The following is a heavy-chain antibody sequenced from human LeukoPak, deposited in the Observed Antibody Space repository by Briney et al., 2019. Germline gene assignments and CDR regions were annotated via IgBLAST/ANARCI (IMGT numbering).Heavy chain of an antibody. V-gene: IGHV3-7*01. CDR1: GFTFSRYW. CDR2: IKEDGSEK. Sequence: GGSLRLSCAASGFTFSRYWMTWVRQAPGKGLEWVANIKEDGSEKYYVDSVKGRFTISRDNAKNSLYLQMKSLRGEDTAVYYCARCVAAAGTNYPPDYWGQGTLVTVSS. J-gene: IGHJ4*02. CDR3: ARCVAAAGTNYPPDY. D-gene: IGHD6-13*01.